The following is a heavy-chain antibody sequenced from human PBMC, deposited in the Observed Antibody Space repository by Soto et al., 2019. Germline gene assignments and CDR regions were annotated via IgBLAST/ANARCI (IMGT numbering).Heavy chain of an antibody. CDR3: ARSPSSSFDY. CDR2: ISGSGGST. V-gene: IGHV3-23*01. D-gene: IGHD6-13*01. Sequence: GGSLRLSCAASGFTFSSYAMSWVRQAPGKGLEWVSAISGSGGSTYYADSVKGRFTISRDNAKNSLYLQMNSLRAEDTAVYYCARSPSSSFDYWGQGTLVTVSS. J-gene: IGHJ4*02. CDR1: GFTFSSYA.